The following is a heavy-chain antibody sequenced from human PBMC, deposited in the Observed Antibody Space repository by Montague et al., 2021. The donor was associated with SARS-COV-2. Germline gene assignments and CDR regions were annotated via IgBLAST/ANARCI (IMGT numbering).Heavy chain of an antibody. J-gene: IGHJ5*02. CDR3: ARDSKGGRQLGNWFDP. CDR1: GGSLETSGYY. CDR2: MHYSGAT. V-gene: IGHV4-39*07. Sequence: SETLSLTCSVSGGSLETSGYYWGWVRQPPGKGLEWIVSMHYSGATFYNPSLKSRVTMSLGTSKNHFSLNLTSVTAADTAVYFCARDSKGGRQLGNWFDPWGQGTLVTVSS. D-gene: IGHD6-13*01.